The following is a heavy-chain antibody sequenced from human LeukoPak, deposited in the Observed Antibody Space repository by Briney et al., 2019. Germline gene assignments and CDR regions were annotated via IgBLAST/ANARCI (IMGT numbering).Heavy chain of an antibody. J-gene: IGHJ5*02. CDR3: ARDSNWFDP. CDR2: ISAYNGNT. Sequence: ASVKVSCKASGYTFINYGISWVRQVPGQGLEWMGWISAYNGNTNYAQKLQGRVTMTIDTSTSTAYMELRSLRPDDTAVYFCARDSNWFDPWGQGTLVTVSS. CDR1: GYTFINYG. V-gene: IGHV1-18*01.